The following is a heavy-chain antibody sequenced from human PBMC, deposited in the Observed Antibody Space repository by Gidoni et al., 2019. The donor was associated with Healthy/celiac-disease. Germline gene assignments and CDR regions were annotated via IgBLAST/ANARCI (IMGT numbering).Heavy chain of an antibody. CDR3: ARGGARGNYYYGMDV. D-gene: IGHD1-26*01. Sequence: QVQLQESGPGLVKPSETLSRTCTGSGGSISSYYWSWIRQPPGKGLEWIGYIYYSGSTNYNPSLKSRVTISVDTSKNQFSLKLSSVTAADTAVYYCARGGARGNYYYGMDVWGQGTTVTVSS. V-gene: IGHV4-59*01. CDR1: GGSISSYY. CDR2: IYYSGST. J-gene: IGHJ6*02.